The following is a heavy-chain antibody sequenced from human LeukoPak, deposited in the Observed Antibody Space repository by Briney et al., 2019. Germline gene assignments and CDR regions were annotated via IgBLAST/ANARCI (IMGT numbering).Heavy chain of an antibody. Sequence: SETLSLTCTVSGGSISSYYWSWIRQPPGKGLEWIGYIYYSGSTNYNPSLKSRVTISVDTSENQFSLKLSSVTAADTAVYYCARGEMATTSIDYWGQGTLVTVSS. D-gene: IGHD5-24*01. J-gene: IGHJ4*02. CDR1: GGSISSYY. CDR3: ARGEMATTSIDY. CDR2: IYYSGST. V-gene: IGHV4-59*01.